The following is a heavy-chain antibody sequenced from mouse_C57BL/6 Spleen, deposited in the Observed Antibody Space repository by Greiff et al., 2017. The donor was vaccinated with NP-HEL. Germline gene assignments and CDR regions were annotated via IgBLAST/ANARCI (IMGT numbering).Heavy chain of an antibody. CDR3: ARHWDGYYPSYAMDY. Sequence: EVKLMESGGGLVKPGGSLKLSCAASGFTFSSYTMSWVRQTPEKRLEWVATISGGGGNPYYPDSVKGRFTISSDNAKNTLYLKMSSLRSEDTALYYCARHWDGYYPSYAMDYWGQGTSVTVSS. CDR1: GFTFSSYT. V-gene: IGHV5-9*01. J-gene: IGHJ4*01. CDR2: ISGGGGNP. D-gene: IGHD2-3*01.